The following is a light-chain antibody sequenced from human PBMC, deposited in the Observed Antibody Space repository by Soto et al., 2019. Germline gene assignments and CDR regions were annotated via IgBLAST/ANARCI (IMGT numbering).Light chain of an antibody. CDR1: SSNIGSNH. V-gene: IGLV1-47*01. Sequence: QSVLTQPPSASETPGQRVTISCSGSSSNIGSNHVYWYQHLPGTAPKLLIYRNYLRPSGVPDRFSASKSATSASLAISGLRSDDEADYYCQSYDYSLSAHYVFGAGTKLTVL. J-gene: IGLJ1*01. CDR3: QSYDYSLSAHYV. CDR2: RNY.